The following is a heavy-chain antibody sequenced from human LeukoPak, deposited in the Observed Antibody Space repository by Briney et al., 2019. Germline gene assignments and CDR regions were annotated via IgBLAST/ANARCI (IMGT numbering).Heavy chain of an antibody. V-gene: IGHV3-21*01. D-gene: IGHD6-6*01. Sequence: GGSLRLSCTVSGFTFRRYSFNWVRQAPGKGLEWVSTISSGSDYIYYADSVRGRFTISRDNAENSLYLQMNSLRAEDTAVYYCTRDLSLAAPQGFDYWGQGTLVTVSS. J-gene: IGHJ4*02. CDR2: ISSGSDYI. CDR3: TRDLSLAAPQGFDY. CDR1: GFTFRRYS.